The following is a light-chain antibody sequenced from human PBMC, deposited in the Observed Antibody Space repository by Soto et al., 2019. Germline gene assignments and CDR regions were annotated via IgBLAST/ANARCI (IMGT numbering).Light chain of an antibody. V-gene: IGLV1-40*01. Sequence: QSVLTQPPSVSGAPGQRVTISCTGNSSNLGAGYDVHWYQQLPGAAPKLVIFGNRNRPSGVPERFSGSKSGNTASLTVSGLQAEDEADYSCCSYAGTYTQWVFGGGTKLTVL. CDR1: SSNLGAGYD. CDR3: CSYAGTYTQWV. CDR2: GNR. J-gene: IGLJ3*02.